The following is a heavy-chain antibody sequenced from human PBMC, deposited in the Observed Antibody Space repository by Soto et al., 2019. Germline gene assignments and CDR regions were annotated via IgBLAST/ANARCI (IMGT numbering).Heavy chain of an antibody. D-gene: IGHD2-21*02. V-gene: IGHV3-30-3*01. CDR1: AVTFGSYA. Sequence: GGSLRLSSAAFAVTFGSYARHWVRQAPGKGLEWVAVISYDGSNKYYADSVKGRFTISRDNSKNTLYLQMNSLRAEDTAVYYCAKVDDGGNSFDYYYYGMDVWGQGTTVTVS. CDR3: AKVDDGGNSFDYYYYGMDV. CDR2: ISYDGSNK. J-gene: IGHJ6*02.